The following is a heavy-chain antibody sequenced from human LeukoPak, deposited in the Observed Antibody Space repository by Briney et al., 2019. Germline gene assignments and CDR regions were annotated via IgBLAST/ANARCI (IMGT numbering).Heavy chain of an antibody. CDR1: GFTFSSYA. Sequence: PGGSLRLSCAASGFTFSSYAMSWVRQAPGKGLEWVSAITYSRISTYYADSVKGRFTISRDNSKNTLYLQMNSLRAEDTAVYYCAKVGAYFYYWGQGTLVTVSS. D-gene: IGHD3-10*01. J-gene: IGHJ4*02. V-gene: IGHV3-23*01. CDR3: AKVGAYFYY. CDR2: ITYSRIST.